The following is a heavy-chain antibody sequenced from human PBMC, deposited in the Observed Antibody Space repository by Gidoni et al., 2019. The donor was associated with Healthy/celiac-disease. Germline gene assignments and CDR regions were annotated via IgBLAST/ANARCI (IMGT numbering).Heavy chain of an antibody. CDR2: FDPEDGET. Sequence: QVQLVQSGAEVKTPGASVKVSCKVSGYTLTELSMHWVRQAPGKGLEWMGCFDPEDGETIYAQKFQGRVTMTEDTSTDTAYMELSSLRSEDTAVYYCATTAEVGGTTGYYYGMDVWGQGTTVTVSS. D-gene: IGHD1-1*01. CDR1: GYTLTELS. J-gene: IGHJ6*02. V-gene: IGHV1-24*01. CDR3: ATTAEVGGTTGYYYGMDV.